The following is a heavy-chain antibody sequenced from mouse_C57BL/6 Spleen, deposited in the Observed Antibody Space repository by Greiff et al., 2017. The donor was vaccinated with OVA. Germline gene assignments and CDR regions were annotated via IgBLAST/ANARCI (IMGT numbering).Heavy chain of an antibody. V-gene: IGHV1-76*01. CDR3: ASSNWEAWFAY. Sequence: QVQLKESGAELVRPGASVKLSCKASGYTFTDYYINWVKQRPGQGLEWIARIYPGSGNTYYNEKFKGKATLTAEKSSSTAYMQLSSLTSEDSAVYFCASSNWEAWFAYWGQGTLVTVSA. CDR1: GYTFTDYY. CDR2: IYPGSGNT. J-gene: IGHJ3*01. D-gene: IGHD4-1*01.